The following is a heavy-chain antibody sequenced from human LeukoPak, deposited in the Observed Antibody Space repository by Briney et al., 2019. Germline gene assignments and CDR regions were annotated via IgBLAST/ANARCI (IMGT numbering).Heavy chain of an antibody. V-gene: IGHV1-69*13. J-gene: IGHJ3*02. CDR2: IIPIFGTA. Sequence: SVKVSCKASGGTISSYAISWVRQAPGQGLEWMGGIIPIFGTANYAQKFQGRVTITADESTSTAYMELSSLRSEDTAVYYCASLYYYDSSGPDDAFDIWGQGTMVTVSS. CDR1: GGTISSYA. D-gene: IGHD3-22*01. CDR3: ASLYYYDSSGPDDAFDI.